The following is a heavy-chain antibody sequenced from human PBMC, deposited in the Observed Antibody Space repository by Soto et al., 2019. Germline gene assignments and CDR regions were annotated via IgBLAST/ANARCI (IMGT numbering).Heavy chain of an antibody. V-gene: IGHV3-23*01. Sequence: QLLESGGGLAQPGGSLTLSCAASGFTFSSSDMNWVRQAPGKGLEWVSIISVTGGRTYYADSVKGRFTISRDNARSVLYLQMNSLRADDTAVYYCAKSLNINWKNWFDLWGQGTLVTVSS. J-gene: IGHJ5*02. CDR3: AKSLNINWKNWFDL. CDR1: GFTFSSSD. CDR2: ISVTGGRT. D-gene: IGHD1-1*01.